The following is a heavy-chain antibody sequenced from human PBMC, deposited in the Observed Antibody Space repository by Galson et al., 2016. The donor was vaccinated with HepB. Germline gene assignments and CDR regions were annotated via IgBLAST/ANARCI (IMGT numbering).Heavy chain of an antibody. CDR3: AKSSAFSQGWNRGNFHYYYGMDV. D-gene: IGHD1-1*01. CDR2: VSSDGSNK. J-gene: IGHJ6*04. CDR1: GLTFSIYG. V-gene: IGHV3-30*18. Sequence: SLRLSCAASGLTFSIYGMHWVRQAPGKGLEWVAVVSSDGSNKFYADSVKGRFTISRDNSKKTLSLQMNSLRGEDTAVYYCAKSSAFSQGWNRGNFHYYYGMDVWGKGTTVTVSS.